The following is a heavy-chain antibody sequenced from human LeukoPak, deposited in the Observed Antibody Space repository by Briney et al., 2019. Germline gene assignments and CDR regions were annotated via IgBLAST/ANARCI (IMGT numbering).Heavy chain of an antibody. J-gene: IGHJ3*02. V-gene: IGHV1-8*01. Sequence: GASVKVSRKASGDSFTINDINWVRQATGQGLEWMGWMNPNSGNTGYAQKFQGRVTMTRNTSISTAYMELTDLRSEDTAVYYCARVTATGTWTFDIWGQGTTVTVSS. CDR1: GDSFTIND. D-gene: IGHD1-7*01. CDR2: MNPNSGNT. CDR3: ARVTATGTWTFDI.